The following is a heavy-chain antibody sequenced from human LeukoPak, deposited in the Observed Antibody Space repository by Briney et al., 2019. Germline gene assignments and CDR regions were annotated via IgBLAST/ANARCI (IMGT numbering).Heavy chain of an antibody. CDR2: RYYSGST. J-gene: IGHJ1*01. Sequence: SETLSLTCSVSGGSISSYYWTWIRQPPGKGLEWIGYRYYSGSTTYNPSLKSRVTISVDTSKSHFSLKLISVTAADTAIYYCARVRGDFETDWGQGTLVTVSS. CDR1: GGSISSYY. V-gene: IGHV4-59*01. D-gene: IGHD3-16*01. CDR3: ARVRGDFETD.